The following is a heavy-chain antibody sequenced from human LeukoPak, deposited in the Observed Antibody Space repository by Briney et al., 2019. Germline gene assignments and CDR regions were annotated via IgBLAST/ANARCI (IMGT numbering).Heavy chain of an antibody. CDR3: AKEVYYYGSGSCYSANYIDY. V-gene: IGHV3-23*01. D-gene: IGHD3-10*01. CDR1: GFTFSTYA. J-gene: IGHJ4*02. Sequence: GGSLRLSCAASGFTFSTYAMSWVRQAPGKGLEWVSAISGSGGYTYYADSVKGRFTISRDNSKNTLYLEMNSLRAEDTAVYYCAKEVYYYGSGSCYSANYIDYWGQGTLVTVSS. CDR2: ISGSGGYT.